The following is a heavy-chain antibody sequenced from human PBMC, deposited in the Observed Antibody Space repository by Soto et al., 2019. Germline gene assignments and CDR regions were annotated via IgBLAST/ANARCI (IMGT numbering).Heavy chain of an antibody. D-gene: IGHD2-15*01. CDR1: GGSISSGGYF. CDR3: ASGVAI. V-gene: IGHV4-31*01. Sequence: QVQLQESGPGLVQPSQTLSLTCTVSGGSISSGGYFWSWIRQHPGKGLEWIGSIYYSGSTYCNPFLXSXSTIAVDTSKNQFSLKLSSVTAAATAVYYCASGVAIWGQGTMVTVSS. J-gene: IGHJ3*02. CDR2: IYYSGST.